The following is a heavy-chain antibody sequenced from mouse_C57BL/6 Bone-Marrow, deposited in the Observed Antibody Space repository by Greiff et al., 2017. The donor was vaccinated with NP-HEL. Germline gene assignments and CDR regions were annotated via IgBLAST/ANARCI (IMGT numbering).Heavy chain of an antibody. CDR2: INPRSGNT. D-gene: IGHD1-1*01. CDR3: GRKKVYYGSSPFDY. J-gene: IGHJ2*01. V-gene: IGHV1-81*01. CDR1: GYTFTSYG. Sequence: QVQLQQSGAELARPGASVKLSCKASGYTFTSYGISWVKQRTGQGLEWIGEINPRSGNTNYNEKFKGKATLTADNSSSTAYMELRSLTSEDAAVYVGGRKKVYYGSSPFDYWGQGTTLTVSS.